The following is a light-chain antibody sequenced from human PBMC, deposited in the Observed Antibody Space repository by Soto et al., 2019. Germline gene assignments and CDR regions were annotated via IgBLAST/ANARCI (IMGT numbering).Light chain of an antibody. V-gene: IGLV2-14*01. CDR2: EVE. CDR3: CSYTSTSTRI. CDR1: SSDVGAYDY. J-gene: IGLJ1*01. Sequence: QSALTQPASVSGSPGQSITVSCTGSSSDVGAYDYVSWYQQHPGKAPKLLIYEVENRPSGVSDRFSGSKSGNTASLTISGLQAGDEADYYCCSYTSTSTRIFGTGTQVSVL.